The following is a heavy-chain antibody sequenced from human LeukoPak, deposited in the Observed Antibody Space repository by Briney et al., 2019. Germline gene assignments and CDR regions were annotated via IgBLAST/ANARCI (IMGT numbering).Heavy chain of an antibody. V-gene: IGHV1-18*01. CDR2: ISAYNGNT. J-gene: IGHJ1*01. CDR3: ARAPKGDCGGDCYSGSEYFQH. CDR1: GYIFTSYG. Sequence: GASVKVSCKASGYIFTSYGISWVRQAPGQGLEWMGCISAYNGNTNYAQKLQGRVAMTTDTSTSTAYMELRSLRSDDTAVYHCARAPKGDCGGDCYSGSEYFQHWGQGTLVTVSS. D-gene: IGHD2-21*02.